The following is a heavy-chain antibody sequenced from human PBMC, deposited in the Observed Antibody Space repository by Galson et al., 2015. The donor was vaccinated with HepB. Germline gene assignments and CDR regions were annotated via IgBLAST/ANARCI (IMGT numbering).Heavy chain of an antibody. Sequence: SLRLSCAASGFTFSSYWMTWVRQAPGRGLEWVANINQDGSERYYVDSVKGRFTISRYNTRYSLFLQMNSLRDEDTAIYYCARVLEYYQFYYLDVWGRGTTVTVSS. D-gene: IGHD3-3*01. CDR3: ARVLEYYQFYYLDV. CDR1: GFTFSSYW. J-gene: IGHJ6*03. V-gene: IGHV3-7*01. CDR2: INQDGSER.